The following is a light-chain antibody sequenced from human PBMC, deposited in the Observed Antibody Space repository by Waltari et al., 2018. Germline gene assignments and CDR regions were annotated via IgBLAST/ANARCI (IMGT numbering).Light chain of an antibody. J-gene: IGLJ3*02. CDR1: SSDVGFYNL. V-gene: IGLV2-23*02. CDR2: EVI. Sequence: QSALTQSASVSGSPGQSITISCTGTSSDVGFYNLVSWYQQHPDKAPKLMVYEVIERPSGVSTRFSGSKSGNTASLTNSGLQAEDEADYYCCSYAGRNIWVFGGGTKVTVL. CDR3: CSYAGRNIWV.